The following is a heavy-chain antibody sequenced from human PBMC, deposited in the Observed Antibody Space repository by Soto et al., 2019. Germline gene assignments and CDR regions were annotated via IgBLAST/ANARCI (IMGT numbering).Heavy chain of an antibody. V-gene: IGHV1-69*01. CDR2: IIPIFGTA. D-gene: IGHD2-21*02. CDR1: GGTFSSYA. Sequence: QVQLVQSGAEVKKPGSSVKVSCKASGGTFSSYAISWVRQAPGQGLEWMGGIIPIFGTANYAQKFQGRVTITADESTSTAYMELSSLRSEDTAVYYCARDLLVETATGVDYWGQGTLVTVSS. J-gene: IGHJ4*02. CDR3: ARDLLVETATGVDY.